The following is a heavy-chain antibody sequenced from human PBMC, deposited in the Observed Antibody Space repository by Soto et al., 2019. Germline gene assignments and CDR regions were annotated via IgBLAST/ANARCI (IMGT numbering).Heavy chain of an antibody. D-gene: IGHD2-15*01. V-gene: IGHV3-7*04. Sequence: PGGSLRLSCAASGFTFSSYWMSWVRQAPGKGLERVDNIKQDGSEKYYVESVKGRFTISRDNAKNSLYLQMNSLRAEDTAVYYCARDNEVVAATRYYYGMDVWGQGTTVTVSS. CDR3: ARDNEVVAATRYYYGMDV. CDR1: GFTFSSYW. J-gene: IGHJ6*02. CDR2: IKQDGSEK.